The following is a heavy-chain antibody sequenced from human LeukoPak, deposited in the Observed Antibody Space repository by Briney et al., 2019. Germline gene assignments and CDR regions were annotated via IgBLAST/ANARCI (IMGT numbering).Heavy chain of an antibody. CDR1: GGSISSYY. Sequence: PSETLCLTCTVSGGSISSYYWSWIRQPPGKGLEWIGYIYYSGSTNYNPSLKSRVTISVDTSKNQFSLKLSSVTAADTAVYYCARDSVMDVWGQGTTVTVSS. J-gene: IGHJ6*02. CDR2: IYYSGST. V-gene: IGHV4-59*01. CDR3: ARDSVMDV.